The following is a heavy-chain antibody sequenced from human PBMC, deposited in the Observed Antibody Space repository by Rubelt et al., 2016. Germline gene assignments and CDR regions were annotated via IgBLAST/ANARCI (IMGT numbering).Heavy chain of an antibody. D-gene: IGHD6-6*01. CDR2: SSAYNGNT. CDR3: ARDRIRIAARQGWYFDL. J-gene: IGHJ2*01. V-gene: IGHV1-18*01. Sequence: QVQLVQSGAEVKKPGASVKVSCKASGYTFTSYGISWVRQAPGQGLEWMGWSSAYNGNTNYAQKLQCRVTMTTDTSTSTASMELRSLRSYDTAVYYCARDRIRIAARQGWYFDLWGRGTLVTVSS. CDR1: GYTFTSYG.